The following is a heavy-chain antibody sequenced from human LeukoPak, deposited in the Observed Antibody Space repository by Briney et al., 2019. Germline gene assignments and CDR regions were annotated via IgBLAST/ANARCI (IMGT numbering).Heavy chain of an antibody. V-gene: IGHV3-23*01. CDR3: ARVSLTGYYAFDY. D-gene: IGHD3-9*01. CDR2: ISGSGGST. CDR1: GFIFSSYG. Sequence: PGGSLRLSCAASGFIFSSYGMSWVRQAPGKGLEWVSAISGSGGSTYYVDSVKGRFTISRDNAKNSLYLQMNSLRAEDTAMYYCARVSLTGYYAFDYWGQGTLVTVSS. J-gene: IGHJ4*02.